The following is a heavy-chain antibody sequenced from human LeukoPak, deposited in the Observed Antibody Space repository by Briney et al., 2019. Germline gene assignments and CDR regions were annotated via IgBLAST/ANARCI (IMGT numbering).Heavy chain of an antibody. D-gene: IGHD6-6*01. CDR1: GFTFSSYS. CDR2: ISSSSSTI. J-gene: IGHJ4*02. Sequence: GGSLRLSCAASGFTFSSYSMNWVRQAPGKGLEWVSYISSSSSTIYYADSVKGRFTISRDNAKNSLYLQMNSLRAEDTAVYYCARDPSEGSSSGNFDYWGQGTLVTVSS. V-gene: IGHV3-48*01. CDR3: ARDPSEGSSSGNFDY.